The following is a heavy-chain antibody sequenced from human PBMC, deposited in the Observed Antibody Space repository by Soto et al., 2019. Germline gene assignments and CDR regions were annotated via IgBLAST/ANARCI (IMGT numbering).Heavy chain of an antibody. CDR1: GGSINSGDYY. D-gene: IGHD1-7*01. CDR3: AGYSLGITGTGTFDS. CDR2: IYYSGST. V-gene: IGHV4-30-4*01. J-gene: IGHJ4*02. Sequence: PSETLSLTCTVSGGSINSGDYYWSWIRQPPGKGLEWIGYIYYSGSTHYNPSLKSRVSMSIDMSKSQFSLRLSSATAADTAVYYCAGYSLGITGTGTFDSWGQGTLVTVSS.